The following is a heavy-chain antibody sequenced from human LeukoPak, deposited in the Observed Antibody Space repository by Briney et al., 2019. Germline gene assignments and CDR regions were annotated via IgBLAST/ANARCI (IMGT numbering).Heavy chain of an antibody. D-gene: IGHD1-26*01. CDR1: GFSFIGSA. CDR2: IDKKANFYAT. V-gene: IGHV3-73*01. Sequence: GSLQLSCAASGFSFIGSAIHWVRQSSGKGLEWVGHIDKKANFYATASAASVEGRFTISRDDSRNTAYLQMTSLKTEDTALYYCTRDSGTYNWLDPWGQGTLVIVSS. J-gene: IGHJ5*02. CDR3: TRDSGTYNWLDP.